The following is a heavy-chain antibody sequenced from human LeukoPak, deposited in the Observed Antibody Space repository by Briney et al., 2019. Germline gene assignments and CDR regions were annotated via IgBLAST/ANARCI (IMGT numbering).Heavy chain of an antibody. V-gene: IGHV4-59*01. D-gene: IGHD6-19*01. CDR2: IYYSGST. J-gene: IGHJ4*02. CDR1: GGSISSYY. Sequence: SETLSLTCTVSGGSISSYYWSWIRQPPGKRLEWIGYIYYSGSTNYNPSLKSRVTISVDTSKNQFSLKLSSVTAADTAVYYCARGQRYSSGWYIDYWGQGTLVTVSS. CDR3: ARGQRYSSGWYIDY.